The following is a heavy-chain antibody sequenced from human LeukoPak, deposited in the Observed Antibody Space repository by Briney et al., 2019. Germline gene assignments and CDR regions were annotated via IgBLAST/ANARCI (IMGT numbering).Heavy chain of an antibody. J-gene: IGHJ6*02. CDR1: GGSFSGYY. Sequence: PSETLSLTCAVYGGSFSGYYWSWIRQPPGKGLEWIGEINHSGSTNYNPSLKSRVTISVDTSKNQFSLKLSSVTAADTAVYYCASLIARVCGMDVWGQGTTVTVSS. D-gene: IGHD6-13*01. V-gene: IGHV4-34*01. CDR2: INHSGST. CDR3: ASLIARVCGMDV.